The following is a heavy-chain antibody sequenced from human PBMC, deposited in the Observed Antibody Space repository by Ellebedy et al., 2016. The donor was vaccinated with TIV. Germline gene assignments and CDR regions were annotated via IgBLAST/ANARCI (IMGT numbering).Heavy chain of an antibody. V-gene: IGHV3-33*01. CDR3: ARDRIVGANTNYLYYGMDV. J-gene: IGHJ6*02. D-gene: IGHD1-26*01. CDR2: IWSDGSNK. CDR1: GFTFSSYV. Sequence: GESLKISCAASGFTFSSYVMHWVRQAPGKGLEWVAVIWSDGSNKYYADSVKGRFTISRDNAKNSLYLQMNSLRAEDTAVYYCARDRIVGANTNYLYYGMDVWGQGTTVTVSS.